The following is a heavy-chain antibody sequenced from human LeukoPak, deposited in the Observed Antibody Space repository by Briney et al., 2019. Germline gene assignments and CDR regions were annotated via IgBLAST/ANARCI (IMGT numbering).Heavy chain of an antibody. J-gene: IGHJ4*02. V-gene: IGHV3-30*02. Sequence: GGSLRLSCAASGFTFSTYGMHWVRQAPGKGLEWVAFIRYDGRNKYYADSVEGRFTISRDNSKNTLCLQMNSLRAEDTAVYYCAKEIWPTVTTPGHTHFDYWGQGTLVTVSS. CDR1: GFTFSTYG. D-gene: IGHD4-17*01. CDR2: IRYDGRNK. CDR3: AKEIWPTVTTPGHTHFDY.